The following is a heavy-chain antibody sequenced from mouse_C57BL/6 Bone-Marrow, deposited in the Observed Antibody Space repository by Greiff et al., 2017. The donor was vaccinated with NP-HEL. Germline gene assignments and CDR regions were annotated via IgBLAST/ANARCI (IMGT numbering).Heavy chain of an antibody. V-gene: IGHV5-4*01. D-gene: IGHD1-1*01. J-gene: IGHJ3*01. CDR1: GFTFSSYA. CDR2: ISDGGSYT. Sequence: EVQGVESGGGLVKPGGSLKLSCAASGFTFSSYAMSWVRQTPEKRLEWVATISDGGSYTYYPDNVKGRFTISRDNAKNNLYLQMSHLKSEDTAMYYCARPDYYGSAWFAYWGQGTLVTVSA. CDR3: ARPDYYGSAWFAY.